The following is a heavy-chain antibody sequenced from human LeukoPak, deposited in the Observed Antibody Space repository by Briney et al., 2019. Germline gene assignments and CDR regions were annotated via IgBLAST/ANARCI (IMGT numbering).Heavy chain of an antibody. V-gene: IGHV1-2*06. CDR1: GYTFTSYG. Sequence: ASVKVSCKASGYTFTSYGISWVRQAPGQGLEWMGRINPNSGGTNYAQKFQGRVTMTRDTSISTAYMELSRLRSDDTAVYYCARGGWELPKLAFDYWGQGTLVTVSS. D-gene: IGHD1-26*01. CDR3: ARGGWELPKLAFDY. CDR2: INPNSGGT. J-gene: IGHJ4*02.